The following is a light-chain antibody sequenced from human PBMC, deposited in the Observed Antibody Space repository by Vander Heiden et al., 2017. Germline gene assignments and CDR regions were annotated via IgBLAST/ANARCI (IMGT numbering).Light chain of an antibody. CDR2: SAS. CDR3: QESSSSLETT. J-gene: IGKJ5*01. V-gene: IGKV1-39*01. CDR1: QNINSH. Sequence: DLQMTQSPSSLSASVGDTVTITCRASQNINSHLNWYQQKPGEAPKLLIYSASSLQSGVPSRFIGRGSGTDFTLIISSLQREDFATYYCQESSSSLETTFGQGTRLEVK.